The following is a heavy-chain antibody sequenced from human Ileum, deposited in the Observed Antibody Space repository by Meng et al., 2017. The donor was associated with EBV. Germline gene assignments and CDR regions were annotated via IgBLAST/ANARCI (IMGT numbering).Heavy chain of an antibody. CDR2: INGGSGNT. CDR1: GYTFTDYT. V-gene: IGHV1-3*01. Sequence: QVQLVQAGAEVKKTGASVKVSCKASGYTFTDYTMHWVRQSPGQRLEWMGWINGGSGNTKYSQKFQGRVTITRDTSASTAYMELSSLTSEDTAVYYCVRVKVALTNWFDPWGQGTLVTVSS. D-gene: IGHD5-12*01. J-gene: IGHJ5*02. CDR3: VRVKVALTNWFDP.